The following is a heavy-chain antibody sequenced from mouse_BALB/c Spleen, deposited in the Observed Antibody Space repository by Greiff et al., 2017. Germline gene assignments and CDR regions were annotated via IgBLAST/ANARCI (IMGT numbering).Heavy chain of an antibody. CDR2: ISSGGST. J-gene: IGHJ2*01. D-gene: IGHD1-2*01. CDR3: ARGATTATDY. Sequence: EVQVVESGGGLVKPGGSLKLSCAASGFTFSSYAMSWVRQTPEKRLEWVASISSGGSTYYPDSVKGRFTISRDNARNILYLQMSSLRSEDTAMYYCARGATTATDYWGQGTTLTVSS. CDR1: GFTFSSYA. V-gene: IGHV5-6-5*01.